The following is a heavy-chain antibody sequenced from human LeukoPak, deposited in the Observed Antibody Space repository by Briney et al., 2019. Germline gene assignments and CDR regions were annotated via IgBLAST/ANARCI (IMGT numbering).Heavy chain of an antibody. J-gene: IGHJ2*01. CDR1: GGXFSDYY. Sequence: SETLSLACAVYGGXFSDYYWSWIRQPPGRGLEWIGEINHSGSTNYNPSLKSRVTISVDTSKNQFSLKLSSVTAADTAVYYCASCSDNCYLRYFDPWGRGTLVTVSS. V-gene: IGHV4-34*01. CDR3: ASCSDNCYLRYFDP. CDR2: INHSGST. D-gene: IGHD2-21*02.